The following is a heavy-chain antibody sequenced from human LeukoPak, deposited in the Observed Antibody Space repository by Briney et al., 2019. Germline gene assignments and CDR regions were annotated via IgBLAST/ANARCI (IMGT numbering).Heavy chain of an antibody. CDR2: ISGSGGST. D-gene: IGHD2-2*01. Sequence: GGSLRLSCAASGFTFSSYAMSWVRQAPGKGLEWVSAISGSGGSTYYADSVKGRFTISRDNSKNTLYLQMNSLRAEDTAVYYCAKVRSLWGYCSSTSCYVDFDYWGQGTLVTVSS. CDR1: GFTFSSYA. V-gene: IGHV3-23*01. J-gene: IGHJ4*02. CDR3: AKVRSLWGYCSSTSCYVDFDY.